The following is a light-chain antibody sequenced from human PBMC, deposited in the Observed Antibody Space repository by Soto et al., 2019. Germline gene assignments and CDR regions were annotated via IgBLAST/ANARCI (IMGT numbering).Light chain of an antibody. J-gene: IGKJ4*01. CDR2: KAS. CDR1: QTISSW. CDR3: QQYNNWPLT. V-gene: IGKV1-5*03. Sequence: DIQMTQSPSTLSGSVGDRVTITCRASQTISSWLAWYQQKPGKAPKLLIYKASTLKSGVPSRFSGSGSGTEFTLTISSLQSDDFAVYYCQQYNNWPLTFGGGTKVDIK.